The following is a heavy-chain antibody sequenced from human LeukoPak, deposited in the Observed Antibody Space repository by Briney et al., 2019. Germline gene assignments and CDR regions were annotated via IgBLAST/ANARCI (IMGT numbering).Heavy chain of an antibody. CDR1: GGSISSYY. V-gene: IGHV4-59*01. CDR2: IYYSGST. D-gene: IGHD3-22*01. J-gene: IGHJ6*02. Sequence: PSETLSLTCTVSGGSISSYYWSWIRQPPGKGLEWIGYIYYSGSTNYNPSLKSRVTISVDTSKNQFSLKLSSVTAADTAVYYCARGTYYYDSSGSPYYYGMDVWGQGNTVTVSS. CDR3: ARGTYYYDSSGSPYYYGMDV.